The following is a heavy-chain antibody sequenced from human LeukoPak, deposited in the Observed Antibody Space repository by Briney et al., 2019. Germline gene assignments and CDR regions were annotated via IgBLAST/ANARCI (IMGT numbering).Heavy chain of an antibody. V-gene: IGHV4-61*02. CDR1: GGSISSGSYY. J-gene: IGHJ4*02. Sequence: PSETLSLTCTVSGGSISSGSYYWSWIRQPAGKGLEWIGRIHTSGSTNYNPSLKSRVTISVDTSKNQFSLKLSSVTAADTAVYYCARVSSWFDGFDYWGQGTLVTVSS. CDR2: IHTSGST. CDR3: ARVSSWFDGFDY. D-gene: IGHD6-13*01.